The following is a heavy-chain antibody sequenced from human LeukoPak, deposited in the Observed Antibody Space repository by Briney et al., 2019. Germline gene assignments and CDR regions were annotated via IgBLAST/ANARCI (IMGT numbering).Heavy chain of an antibody. CDR1: GGSISSYY. CDR2: IYYSGST. Sequence: PSETLCLTCAVSGGSISSYYWSWIRQPPGKGLEWVGYIYYSGSTNYNPSLKSRVTISVDTSKNQFSLKLSSVTAADTAVYYCARDDRLGYCSGGSCRGFDPWGQGALVSVSS. V-gene: IGHV4-59*01. CDR3: ARDDRLGYCSGGSCRGFDP. J-gene: IGHJ5*02. D-gene: IGHD2-15*01.